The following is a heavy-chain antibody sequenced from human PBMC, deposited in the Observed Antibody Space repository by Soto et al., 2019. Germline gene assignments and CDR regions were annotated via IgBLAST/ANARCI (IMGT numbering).Heavy chain of an antibody. CDR3: ARVAY. CDR1: GFTFIRVS. V-gene: IGHV3-21*01. Sequence: PWGSLRLSCEASGFTFIRVSMNLVRQVPGKGLEWVASISSGSSDTWYADSVKGRFIISRDNAQNSLFLQMNTLRPEDTAMYYCARVAYWGPGTQVTVSS. CDR2: ISSGSSDT. J-gene: IGHJ4*02.